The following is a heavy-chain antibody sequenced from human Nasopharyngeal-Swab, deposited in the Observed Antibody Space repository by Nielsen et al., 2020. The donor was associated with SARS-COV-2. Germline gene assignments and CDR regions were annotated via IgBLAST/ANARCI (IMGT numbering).Heavy chain of an antibody. V-gene: IGHV3-30*18. CDR2: ISNEERTK. CDR1: GFTFSSYG. CDR3: AKEGYCSSTSCYAGWNGYHYGMDV. Sequence: GESLKISCAASGFTFSSYGMYWVRQAPGKGLEWVAVISNEERTKYYADSVKGRFTISRDNSKNRLYLQMNSLRTEDTAVYYCAKEGYCSSTSCYAGWNGYHYGMDVWGQGTTVTVSS. J-gene: IGHJ6*02. D-gene: IGHD2-2*01.